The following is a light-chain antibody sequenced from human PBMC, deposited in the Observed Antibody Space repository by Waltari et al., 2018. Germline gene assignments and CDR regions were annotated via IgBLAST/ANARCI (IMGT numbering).Light chain of an antibody. CDR3: HQYYSSPYS. J-gene: IGKJ2*03. CDR2: WAS. V-gene: IGKV4-1*01. CDR1: QTLLYSSNNKNY. Sequence: DIVLTQTPDSLAVSLGERATINCKSSQTLLYSSNNKNYLAWYQQRPGQPPKLLFYWASTLESGVPDRFSGSGSGTDFTLTISSLQAEDMAVYYCHQYYSSPYSFGQGTKLEIQ.